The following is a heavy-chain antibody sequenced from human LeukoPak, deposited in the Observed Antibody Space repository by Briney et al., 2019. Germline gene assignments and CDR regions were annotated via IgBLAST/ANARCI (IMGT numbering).Heavy chain of an antibody. V-gene: IGHV1-2*02. J-gene: IGHJ3*02. CDR1: GYTFTGYY. CDR2: INPNSGGT. CDR3: ARTAQFGVVEDAFNI. D-gene: IGHD3-3*01. Sequence: GASVKVSCKASGYTFTGYYMHWVRQAPGQGLEWMGWINPNSGGTNYAQKFQGRVTMTRDTSISTVYMELSRLRSDDTAVYFCARTAQFGVVEDAFNIWGQGTMVTVSS.